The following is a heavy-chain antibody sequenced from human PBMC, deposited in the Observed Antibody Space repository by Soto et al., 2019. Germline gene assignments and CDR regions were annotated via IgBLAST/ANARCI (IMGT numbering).Heavy chain of an antibody. J-gene: IGHJ4*02. Sequence: ETLSLTCAISGGSISSNNWWTWVRQAPGKGLEWVSAINGSGGSTYYADSVKGRFTISRDNSKNTLYLQMNSLRAEDTAVYYCAKDKVTYYYDSSGYYSHYYFDYWGQGTLVTVSS. V-gene: IGHV3-23*01. CDR3: AKDKVTYYYDSSGYYSHYYFDY. D-gene: IGHD3-22*01. CDR2: INGSGGST. CDR1: GGSISSNN.